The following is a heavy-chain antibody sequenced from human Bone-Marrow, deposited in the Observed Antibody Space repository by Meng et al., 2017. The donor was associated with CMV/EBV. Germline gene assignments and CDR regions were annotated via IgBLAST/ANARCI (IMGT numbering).Heavy chain of an antibody. CDR3: ASDRGGCCSTSCYFWGCYEAMDV. D-gene: IGHD2-2*01. V-gene: IGHV1-69*02. Sequence: SVKVSCKASGGTFSSYTISWVRQAPGQGLEWMGRIIPILGIANYAQKFQGRVTMTRDTSTRTIYMELSSLRSEDTTMYYCASDRGGCCSTSCYFWGCYEAMDVWGQGTTVTVSS. CDR2: IIPILGIA. J-gene: IGHJ6*02. CDR1: GGTFSSYT.